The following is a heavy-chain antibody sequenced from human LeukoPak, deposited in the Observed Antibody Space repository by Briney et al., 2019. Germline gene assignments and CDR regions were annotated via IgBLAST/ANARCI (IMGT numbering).Heavy chain of an antibody. CDR1: GFTVSDFY. Sequence: GGSLRLSCAASGFTVSDFYMSWVRQAPGKGLEWVSGISWNSGSTGYADSVKGRFTISRDNAKNSLYLQMNSLRAEDTALYYCAKTAYSGSYYVYAFDIWGQGTMVTVSS. CDR3: AKTAYSGSYYVYAFDI. J-gene: IGHJ3*02. CDR2: ISWNSGST. V-gene: IGHV3-9*01. D-gene: IGHD1-26*01.